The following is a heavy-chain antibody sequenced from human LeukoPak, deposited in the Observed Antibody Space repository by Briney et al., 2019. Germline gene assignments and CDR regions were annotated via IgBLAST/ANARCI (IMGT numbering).Heavy chain of an antibody. J-gene: IGHJ5*02. CDR1: GGSFSGYY. Sequence: SETLSLTCAVYGGSFSGYYWSWIRQPPGKGLEWIGYIYYSGSTNYNPSLKSRVTISVDTSKNQFSLKLSSVTAADTAVYYCATGIAAASWFDPWGQGTLVTVSS. CDR2: IYYSGST. CDR3: ATGIAAASWFDP. D-gene: IGHD6-13*01. V-gene: IGHV4-59*01.